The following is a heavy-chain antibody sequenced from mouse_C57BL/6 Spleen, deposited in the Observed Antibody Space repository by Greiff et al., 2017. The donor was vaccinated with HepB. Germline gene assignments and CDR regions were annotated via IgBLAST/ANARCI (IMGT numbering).Heavy chain of an antibody. J-gene: IGHJ3*01. V-gene: IGHV1-50*01. CDR2: IDPSDSYT. Sequence: VQLQQPGAELVKPGASVKLSCKASGYTFTSYWMQWVNQRPGQGLEWIGEIDPSDSYTNYNQKFKGKATLTVDTSSSTAYMQLSSLTSEDSAVYYCARPDSYYGSSSFAYWGQGTLVTVSA. CDR3: ARPDSYYGSSSFAY. CDR1: GYTFTSYW. D-gene: IGHD1-1*01.